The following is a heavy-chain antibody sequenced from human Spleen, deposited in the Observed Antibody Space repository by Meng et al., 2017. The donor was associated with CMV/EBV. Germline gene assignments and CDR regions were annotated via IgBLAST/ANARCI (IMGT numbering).Heavy chain of an antibody. V-gene: IGHV3-23*01. Sequence: GESLKISCAASGFTFRSYAMTWVRQAPGEGLEWVSGISASGGSTYYSDSVKGRFTISRDNSANTLYLQMNSLRAEDTAAYYCAKARDSSRYCSSTTCPIDHWGQGTLVTVSS. CDR3: AKARDSSRYCSSTTCPIDH. J-gene: IGHJ4*02. CDR2: ISASGGST. CDR1: GFTFRSYA. D-gene: IGHD2-2*01.